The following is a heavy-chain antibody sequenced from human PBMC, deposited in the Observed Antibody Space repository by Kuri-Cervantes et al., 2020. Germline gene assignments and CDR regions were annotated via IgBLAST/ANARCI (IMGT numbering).Heavy chain of an antibody. D-gene: IGHD5/OR15-5a*01. CDR2: ISSRSSTI. J-gene: IGHJ3*02. V-gene: IGHV3-48*01. CDR3: ARGVYGGFDI. Sequence: GESLKISCSASGFSFSTYSMKWVRQAPGKGLESVSYISSRSSTIYYADSVQGRFTISRDNAKNSLYLQMNSLRAEDTAVYYCARGVYGGFDIWGQGTRVTVSS. CDR1: GFSFSTYS.